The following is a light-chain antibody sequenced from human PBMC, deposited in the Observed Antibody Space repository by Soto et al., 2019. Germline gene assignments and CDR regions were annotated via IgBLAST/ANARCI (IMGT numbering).Light chain of an antibody. J-gene: IGKJ1*01. V-gene: IGKV3-20*01. Sequence: EIALTLSPGTLALSPRASATLPCRASQSVSNSFLAWYQQKPGQAPRLLIYGASTRATGIPDRCSGSGSGTDFTLTISRLEPEDFAVYYCHQYGSSPETFGQGTKVDIK. CDR1: QSVSNSF. CDR3: HQYGSSPET. CDR2: GAS.